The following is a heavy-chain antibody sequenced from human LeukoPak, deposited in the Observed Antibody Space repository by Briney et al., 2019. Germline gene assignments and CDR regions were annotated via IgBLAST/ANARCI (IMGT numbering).Heavy chain of an antibody. V-gene: IGHV3-23*01. D-gene: IGHD3-22*01. CDR2: ISGSGGST. CDR3: AKAPRSSGYYLNY. Sequence: GGSLRLSCEGSGFIFSSYAMTWVRQAPGKGLQWVSAISGSGGSTYYADSVKGRFTISRDNSKNTLYLQMNSLRAEDTAVYYCAKAPRSSGYYLNYWGQGTLVTVSS. CDR1: GFIFSSYA. J-gene: IGHJ4*02.